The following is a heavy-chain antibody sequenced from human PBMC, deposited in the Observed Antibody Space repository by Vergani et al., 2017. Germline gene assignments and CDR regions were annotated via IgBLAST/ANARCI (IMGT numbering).Heavy chain of an antibody. Sequence: EVQLLESGGGLVQPGGSLRLSCAASGFTFSSYAMSWVRQAPGKGLEWVSAISGSGGSTYYADSVKGRCTISRDNSKYTLYLQMNSLRAEDTAVYYCAKVRLELLAPDDYWGQGTLVTVSS. D-gene: IGHD1-26*01. CDR3: AKVRLELLAPDDY. V-gene: IGHV3-23*01. CDR2: ISGSGGST. CDR1: GFTFSSYA. J-gene: IGHJ4*02.